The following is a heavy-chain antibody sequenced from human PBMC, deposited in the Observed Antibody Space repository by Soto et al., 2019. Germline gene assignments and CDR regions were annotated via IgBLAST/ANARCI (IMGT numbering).Heavy chain of an antibody. CDR1: GGTFSSYT. Sequence: QVQLVQSGAEVKKPGSSVKVSCKASGGTFSSYTISWVRQAPGQGLEWMGRIIPILGIANYAQKFQGRVTITADKSTSTAYMELSSLRSEDTAVYYCARDLSCSGGSCYSNYYYHYMDVWGKGTTVTVSS. D-gene: IGHD2-15*01. CDR2: IIPILGIA. J-gene: IGHJ6*03. CDR3: ARDLSCSGGSCYSNYYYHYMDV. V-gene: IGHV1-69*08.